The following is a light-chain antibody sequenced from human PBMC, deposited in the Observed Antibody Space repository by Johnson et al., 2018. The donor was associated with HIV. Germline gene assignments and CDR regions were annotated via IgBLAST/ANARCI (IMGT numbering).Light chain of an antibody. CDR2: EHN. Sequence: QSVLTQPPSVSAAPGQKVTISCSGSSSNIGNNYVSWYQLPPGTDPKLLIYEHNKRPSGIPDCFSASKSGTSATLGITRFPTGDEADYYCGTWDSSLSAGVFGTGTKVTVL. CDR3: GTWDSSLSAGV. CDR1: SSNIGNNY. J-gene: IGLJ1*01. V-gene: IGLV1-51*01.